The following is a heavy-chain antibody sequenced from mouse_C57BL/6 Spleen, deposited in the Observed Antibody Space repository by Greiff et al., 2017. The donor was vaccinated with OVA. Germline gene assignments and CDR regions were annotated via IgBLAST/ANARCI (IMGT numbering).Heavy chain of an antibody. D-gene: IGHD2-2*01. CDR1: GYTFTSYG. V-gene: IGHV1-81*01. CDR3: ARRGGYGYDGDYYAMDY. CDR2: IYPRSGNT. Sequence: VKLMESGAELARPGASVKLSCKASGYTFTSYGISWVKQRTGQGLEWIGEIYPRSGNTYYNEKFKGKATLTADKSSSTAYMELRSLTSEDSAVYFCARRGGYGYDGDYYAMDYWGQGTSVTVSS. J-gene: IGHJ4*01.